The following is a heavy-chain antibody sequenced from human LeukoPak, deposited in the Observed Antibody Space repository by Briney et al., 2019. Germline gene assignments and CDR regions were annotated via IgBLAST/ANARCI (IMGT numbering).Heavy chain of an antibody. D-gene: IGHD6-13*01. CDR3: AKDQTTRLSSSWYLYFDL. J-gene: IGHJ4*02. Sequence: GGSLRLSCTASEFSFSNYGMSWVRQAPGKGLEWVSTISGYGSSTYYSDSVKGRFTISRDNSKNTLYLQMNSLRAEDTALYYCAKDQTTRLSSSWYLYFDLWGQGTLVTVSS. V-gene: IGHV3-23*01. CDR2: ISGYGSST. CDR1: EFSFSNYG.